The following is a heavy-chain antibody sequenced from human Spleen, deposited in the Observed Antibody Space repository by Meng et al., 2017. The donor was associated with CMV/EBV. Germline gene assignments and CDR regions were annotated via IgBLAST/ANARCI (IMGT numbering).Heavy chain of an antibody. CDR3: ARIRPGGLAVAGRENWFDP. V-gene: IGHV3-48*04. CDR1: GFIFADYS. D-gene: IGHD6-19*01. J-gene: IGHJ5*02. CDR2: ISSSGSTI. Sequence: GESLKISCATSGFIFADYSFNWVRQAPGKGLEWVSYISSSGSTIYYADSVKGRFTISRDNAKNSLYLQMNSLRAEDTAVYYCARIRPGGLAVAGRENWFDPWGQGTLVTVSS.